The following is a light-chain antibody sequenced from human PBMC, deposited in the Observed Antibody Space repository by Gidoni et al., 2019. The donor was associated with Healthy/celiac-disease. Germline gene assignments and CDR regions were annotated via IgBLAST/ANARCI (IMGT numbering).Light chain of an antibody. CDR2: AAS. V-gene: IGKV1-NL1*01. CDR1: QGISNS. Sequence: DIQMTQSPSSLSASVGDRVTITCRASQGISNSLAWYQQKPGKAPKLLLYAASRLESGVPSMFSGSGSGTDYTLTISSLQPEDFATYYCQQYYSTPLFGQGTRLEIK. CDR3: QQYYSTPL. J-gene: IGKJ5*01.